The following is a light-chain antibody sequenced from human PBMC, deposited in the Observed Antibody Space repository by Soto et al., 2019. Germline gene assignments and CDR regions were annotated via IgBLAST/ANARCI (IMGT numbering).Light chain of an antibody. Sequence: QSALTQPASLSGSPGQSITMFCTGTSNDVGGYNYVSWYQQHPGKAPKLIIYEVSNRPSGISSRFSGSKSANTASLTISGLQAAAEAEYYCSSFTGSTTWVFGGGTKLTVL. CDR2: EVS. J-gene: IGLJ3*02. CDR1: SNDVGGYNY. V-gene: IGLV2-14*01. CDR3: SSFTGSTTWV.